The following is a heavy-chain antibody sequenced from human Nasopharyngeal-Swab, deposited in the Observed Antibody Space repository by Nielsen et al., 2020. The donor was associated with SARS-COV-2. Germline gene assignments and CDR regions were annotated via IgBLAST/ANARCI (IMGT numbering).Heavy chain of an antibody. J-gene: IGHJ4*02. V-gene: IGHV4-39*01. CDR2: MSYSGVT. CDR3: ARHSRVTTVVVVTLFDF. Sequence: ESLKISCSVSGGSIRDNNYYWSWIRQPPGKGLEWIGSMSYSGVTFYNPSLRNRVTLSVDTSKNLLSLKLDSVTAADTALYYCARHSRVTTVVVVTLFDFWGQGIQVTVSS. CDR1: GGSIRDNNYY. D-gene: IGHD3-22*01.